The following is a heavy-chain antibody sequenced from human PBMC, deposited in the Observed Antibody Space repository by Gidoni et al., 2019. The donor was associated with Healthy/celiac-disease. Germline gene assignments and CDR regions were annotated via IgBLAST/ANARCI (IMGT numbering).Heavy chain of an antibody. CDR1: GFTFSSYW. CDR3: ARRQTSGYSYGFYYYGMDV. V-gene: IGHV3-7*03. CDR2: IKQDGSEK. D-gene: IGHD5-18*01. J-gene: IGHJ6*02. Sequence: EVQLVESGGGLVQPGGSLRLSCAASGFTFSSYWMSWVRQAPGKGLEWVANIKQDGSEKYYVDSVKGRFTISRDNAKNSLYLQMNSLRAEDTAVYYCARRQTSGYSYGFYYYGMDVWGQGTTVTVSS.